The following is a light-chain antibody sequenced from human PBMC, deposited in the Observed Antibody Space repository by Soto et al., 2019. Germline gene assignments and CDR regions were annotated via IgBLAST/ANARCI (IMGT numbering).Light chain of an antibody. J-gene: IGKJ1*01. Sequence: EVVMTQSPASLSVSPGDRASLSCRASQSISSNLAWYQQKPGQAPRLLIYDASTRATGIPARFSGGGSGTAFRVTTSSLQTEDFAVSHGQQEGNWRETLGPGTKWEI. CDR1: QSISSN. CDR3: QQEGNWRET. V-gene: IGKV3-15*01. CDR2: DAS.